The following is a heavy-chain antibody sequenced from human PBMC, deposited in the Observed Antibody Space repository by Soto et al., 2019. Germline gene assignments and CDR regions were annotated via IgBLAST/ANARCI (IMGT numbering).Heavy chain of an antibody. Sequence: EVQLVESGGGLVQPGGSLRLSCAASGFTFSSYSMNWVRQVPGKGLEWVSSLTSTSSYTYYADSVKGRFTISRDNAKYSLFLQMNSLRAEDTAVYYCGRVASSSSWTPDYLGQGTLVTVSS. CDR3: GRVASSSSWTPDY. V-gene: IGHV3-21*02. D-gene: IGHD6-13*01. CDR1: GFTFSSYS. J-gene: IGHJ4*02. CDR2: LTSTSSYT.